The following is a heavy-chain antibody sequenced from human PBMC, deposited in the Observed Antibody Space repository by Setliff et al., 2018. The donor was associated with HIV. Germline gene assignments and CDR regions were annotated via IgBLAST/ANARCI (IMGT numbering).Heavy chain of an antibody. CDR3: ARGHTARFGESYY. CDR1: GYTFNNYY. CDR2: VTPSSGNT. J-gene: IGHJ4*02. V-gene: IGHV1-8*02. D-gene: IGHD3-10*01. Sequence: ASVKVSCKASGYTFNNYYMHWVRQAPGQGLEWMGWVTPSSGNTGYAQKFQGRVTMTRDTSISTAYLELNNLRSEDTAVYYCARGHTARFGESYYWGQGALVTVSS.